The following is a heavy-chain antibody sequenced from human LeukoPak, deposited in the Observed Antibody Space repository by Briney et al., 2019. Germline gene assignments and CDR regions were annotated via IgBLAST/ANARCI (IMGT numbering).Heavy chain of an antibody. Sequence: GGSLRLSCAASGFTFSSYGMHWVRQAPGKGLEWVAVISYDGSNKYYADSVKDRFTISRDNSKNTLYLQMSSLRAEDTALYYCARGQWLVTSSFDYWGQGTLVTVSS. J-gene: IGHJ4*02. CDR3: ARGQWLVTSSFDY. D-gene: IGHD6-19*01. CDR2: ISYDGSNK. V-gene: IGHV3-30*03. CDR1: GFTFSSYG.